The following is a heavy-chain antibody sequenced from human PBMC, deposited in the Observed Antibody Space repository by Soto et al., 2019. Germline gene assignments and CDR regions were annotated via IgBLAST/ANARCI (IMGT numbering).Heavy chain of an antibody. CDR2: ISFDGSKK. CDR3: ARDFYGGNSGSVGY. Sequence: PGGSLKRSCAASGFTVMRYAMQWVRQAPGKGLDWVAIISFDGSKKYYADSVKGRFSISRDNSKDSVYLQMNSLRAEDTAVYYCARDFYGGNSGSVGYWGQGT. D-gene: IGHD4-17*01. J-gene: IGHJ4*02. CDR1: GFTVMRYA. V-gene: IGHV3-30*04.